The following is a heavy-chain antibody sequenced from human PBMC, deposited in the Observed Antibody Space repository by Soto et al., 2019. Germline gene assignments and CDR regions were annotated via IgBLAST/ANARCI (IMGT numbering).Heavy chain of an antibody. V-gene: IGHV3-15*07. J-gene: IGHJ5*02. CDR1: GFTFSNAW. D-gene: IGHD2-15*01. Sequence: EVQLVESGGGLVKPGGSLRLSCAASGFTFSNAWMNWVRQAPGKGLEWVGRIKSKTDGGTTDYAAPVKGRFTISRDDSKNTLYLQMNSLKTEDTAVYYCTTERSSDIVVVVAATPYNWFDPWGQGTLVTVSS. CDR3: TTERSSDIVVVVAATPYNWFDP. CDR2: IKSKTDGGTT.